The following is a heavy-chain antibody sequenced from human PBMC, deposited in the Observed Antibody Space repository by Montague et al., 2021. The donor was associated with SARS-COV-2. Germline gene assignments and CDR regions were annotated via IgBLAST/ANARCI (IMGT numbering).Heavy chain of an antibody. CDR2: INHSGIT. D-gene: IGHD3-22*01. J-gene: IGHJ5*02. Sequence: SETLSLTCAVNGGSFRSYYWSWIRQSPGKGLEWIAEINHSGITNYNPSLKSRVTISADTPKNQFSLKLSSVTAADTAVYYCARDLRDTSGSTYLTPFRFEPWGQGTLVTVSS. CDR3: ARDLRDTSGSTYLTPFRFEP. CDR1: GGSFRSYY. V-gene: IGHV4-34*01.